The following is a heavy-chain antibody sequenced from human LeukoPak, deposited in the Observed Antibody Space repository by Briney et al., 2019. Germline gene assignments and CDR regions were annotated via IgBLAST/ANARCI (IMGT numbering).Heavy chain of an antibody. CDR3: ARQTGSGLFILP. D-gene: IGHD3/OR15-3a*01. CDR2: IYYTGNT. V-gene: IGHV4-39*01. CDR1: GGSISSSSYY. Sequence: SETLSPTCTVSGGSISSSSYYWGWIRQPPGKGLEWIGSIYYTGNTYYNASLKSQVSISIDTSKNQFSLKLTSVTAADTAVYYCARQTGSGLFILPGGQGTLVTVSS. J-gene: IGHJ4*02.